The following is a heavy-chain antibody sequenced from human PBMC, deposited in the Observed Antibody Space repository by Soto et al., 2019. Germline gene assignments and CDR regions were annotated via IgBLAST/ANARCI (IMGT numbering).Heavy chain of an antibody. CDR1: GFTFRSYS. V-gene: IGHV3-48*02. CDR3: AMLMIATGGETYDI. Sequence: GGSLRLSCAASGFTFRSYSMNWVRQAPGKGLEWISYISSSSSTISYGDSVKGRFAISRDNARNSLSLQMNSLRDEDTAVYYCAMLMIATGGETYDIWGQGTMVTVS. D-gene: IGHD6-13*01. J-gene: IGHJ3*02. CDR2: ISSSSSTI.